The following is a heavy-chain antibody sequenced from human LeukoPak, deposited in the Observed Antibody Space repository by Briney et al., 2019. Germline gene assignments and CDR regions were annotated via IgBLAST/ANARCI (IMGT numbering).Heavy chain of an antibody. CDR1: GYSFNAFD. J-gene: IGHJ4*02. V-gene: IGHV1-2*06. Sequence: ASVKVSCNASGYSFNAFDIHWVRQAPGPGLEWVGRINPNSGATDYAQKFRAGVTFTTDKTTNTVYMELSSLKSDDTAVYYCARDGSHCSSFHYWGQGTLVIVSS. CDR2: INPNSGAT. CDR3: ARDGSHCSSFHY. D-gene: IGHD2-15*01.